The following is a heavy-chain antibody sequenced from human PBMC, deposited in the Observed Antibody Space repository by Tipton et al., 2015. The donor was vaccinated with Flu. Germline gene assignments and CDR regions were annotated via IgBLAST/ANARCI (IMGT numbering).Heavy chain of an antibody. CDR2: IYYSGST. CDR1: GGSISSSSYY. J-gene: IGHJ2*01. CDR3: ARGSMITWYFDL. V-gene: IGHV4-39*07. D-gene: IGHD3-22*01. Sequence: TLSLTCTVSGGSISSSSYYWGWIRQPPGKGLEWIGSIYYSGSTYYNPSHKSRVTISVDTSQDQFSLKLSSVTAADTAVYYCARGSMITWYFDLWVRGTLVPVSS.